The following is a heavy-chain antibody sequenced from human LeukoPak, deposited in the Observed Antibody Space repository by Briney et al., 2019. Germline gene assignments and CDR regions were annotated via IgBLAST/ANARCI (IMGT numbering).Heavy chain of an antibody. CDR1: GYTFTSYG. D-gene: IGHD2-2*01. CDR2: ISAYNGNT. Sequence: GASVKVSCKASGYTFTSYGISWVRQAPGQGLEWMGWISAYNGNTNFAQNLQGRVTMTTDTSTSTAYMELRSLRSDDTAIYYCARWEGYCSSTSCRIFDYWGQGTLVTVSS. CDR3: ARWEGYCSSTSCRIFDY. V-gene: IGHV1-18*01. J-gene: IGHJ4*02.